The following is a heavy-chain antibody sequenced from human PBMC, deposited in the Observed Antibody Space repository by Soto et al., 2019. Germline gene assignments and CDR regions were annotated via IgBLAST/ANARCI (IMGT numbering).Heavy chain of an antibody. CDR3: ARVTDYYDSSGVGY. CDR2: IWYDGSNK. D-gene: IGHD3-22*01. CDR1: GFSFSSYG. V-gene: IGHV3-33*01. Sequence: QMQLVESGGGVVQPGRSLRLACAASGFSFSSYGMHWVRQAPGKGLEWVAFIWYDGSNKYYADSVKGRFTISRDNSKNTLFLQLNSLRAEDTALYYCARVTDYYDSSGVGYWGQGTLVTVSS. J-gene: IGHJ4*02.